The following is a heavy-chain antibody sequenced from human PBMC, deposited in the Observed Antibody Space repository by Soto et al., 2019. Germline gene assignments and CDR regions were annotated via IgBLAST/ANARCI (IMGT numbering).Heavy chain of an antibody. Sequence: ASVKVSCKAAGYTFTGYYMHWVRQAPGQGLEWMGWINPNSGGTNYAQKFQGRVTMTRDTSISTAYMELSRLRSDDTAVYYCARAKLLVAADWFDPWGQGTLVTVYS. D-gene: IGHD2-2*01. V-gene: IGHV1-2*02. CDR1: GYTFTGYY. J-gene: IGHJ5*02. CDR2: INPNSGGT. CDR3: ARAKLLVAADWFDP.